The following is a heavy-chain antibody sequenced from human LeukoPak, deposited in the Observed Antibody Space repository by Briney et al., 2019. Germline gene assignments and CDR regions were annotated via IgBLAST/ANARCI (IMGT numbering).Heavy chain of an antibody. CDR3: ARGGHSSSWYHFGY. J-gene: IGHJ4*02. Sequence: GGSLRLSCAASGFTFSSNYMSWVRQAPGKGLEWVSVIYSGGTTNYADSVKGRFTISRDNSKNTLFLQMNSLRAEDTAVYYCARGGHSSSWYHFGYWGQGTLVTVSS. V-gene: IGHV3-53*01. CDR2: IYSGGTT. CDR1: GFTFSSNY. D-gene: IGHD6-13*01.